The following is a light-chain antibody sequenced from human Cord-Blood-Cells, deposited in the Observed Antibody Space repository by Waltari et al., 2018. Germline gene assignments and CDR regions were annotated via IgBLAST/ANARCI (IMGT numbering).Light chain of an antibody. CDR2: DAS. Sequence: EIVLTQSPATLSLSPVERATLSSRASQSVSSYLAWYQQKPGQAPRLLIYDASNRATGIPARFSGSGSGTDCTLTISSLEPEDFAVYYCQQRSNWPPLTFGGGTKVEIK. J-gene: IGKJ4*01. CDR3: QQRSNWPPLT. V-gene: IGKV3-11*01. CDR1: QSVSSY.